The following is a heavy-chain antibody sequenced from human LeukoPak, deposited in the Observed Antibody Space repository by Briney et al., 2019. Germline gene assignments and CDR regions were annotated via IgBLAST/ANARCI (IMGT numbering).Heavy chain of an antibody. CDR3: ARDSQSYDFWSGSNFDY. CDR1: GGTFSSYA. J-gene: IGHJ4*02. D-gene: IGHD3-3*01. Sequence: SVKVSCKASGGTFSSYAISWVRQAPGQGLEWMGGIIPIFGTANYAQKFQGRVTITADESTSTAYMEPSSLRSEDTAVYYCARDSQSYDFWSGSNFDYWGQGTLVTVSS. V-gene: IGHV1-69*01. CDR2: IIPIFGTA.